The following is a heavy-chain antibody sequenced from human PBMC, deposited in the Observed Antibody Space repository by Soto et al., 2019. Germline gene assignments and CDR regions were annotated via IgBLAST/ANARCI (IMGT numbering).Heavy chain of an antibody. CDR3: AKDYYDSSGYLDY. J-gene: IGHJ4*02. CDR1: GFTFSSYG. D-gene: IGHD3-22*01. V-gene: IGHV3-30*18. CDR2: ISYGGSNK. Sequence: PVGSLRLSCAASGFTFSSYGMHWVRQAPGKGLEWVAVISYGGSNKYYADSVKGRFTISRDNSKNTLYLQMNSLRAEDTAVYYCAKDYYDSSGYLDYWGQGTLVTVSS.